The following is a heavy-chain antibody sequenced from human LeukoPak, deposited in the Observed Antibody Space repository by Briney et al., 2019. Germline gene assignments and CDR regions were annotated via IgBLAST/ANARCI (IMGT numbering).Heavy chain of an antibody. CDR1: GFTFDDYD. V-gene: IGHV3-9*01. Sequence: GGSLRLSCAASGFTFDDYDMHWLRQAPGKGLEWVSGISWNSGSIGYADSVKGRFTISRDNAKHSLYLQMNSLRAEDTALYYCAKDIGRFRPLIAAAGTYFDYWGQGTLVTVSS. CDR3: AKDIGRFRPLIAAAGTYFDY. CDR2: ISWNSGSI. J-gene: IGHJ4*02. D-gene: IGHD6-13*01.